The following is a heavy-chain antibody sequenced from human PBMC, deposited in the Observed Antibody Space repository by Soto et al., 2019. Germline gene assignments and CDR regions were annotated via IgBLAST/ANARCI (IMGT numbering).Heavy chain of an antibody. CDR1: GFTFSSYG. J-gene: IGHJ6*02. CDR3: ANGWERVSYYYYGMDV. D-gene: IGHD1-1*01. Sequence: QVQLVEAGGGVVQPGRSLRLSCAASGFTFSSYGMHWVRQAPGKGLEWVAVISYDGSNKYYADSVKGRFTISRDNSKNTLYLQMNSLRAEDTAVCYCANGWERVSYYYYGMDVWGQGTTVTXSS. V-gene: IGHV3-30*18. CDR2: ISYDGSNK.